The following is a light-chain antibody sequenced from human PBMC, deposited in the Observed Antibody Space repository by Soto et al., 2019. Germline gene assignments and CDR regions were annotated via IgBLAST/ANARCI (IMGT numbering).Light chain of an antibody. CDR1: QDISNW. CDR3: QQARRFPIT. J-gene: IGKJ5*01. V-gene: IGKV1-12*01. Sequence: DIQMTQSPSSVSASVGDRVTISCRASQDISNWLAWYQQKPGEAPKFLIYAASNLQSGVPSKFSVSGSGTDFTLTISSLQHEDFGVYYCQQARRFPITFGQGTRLEIK. CDR2: AAS.